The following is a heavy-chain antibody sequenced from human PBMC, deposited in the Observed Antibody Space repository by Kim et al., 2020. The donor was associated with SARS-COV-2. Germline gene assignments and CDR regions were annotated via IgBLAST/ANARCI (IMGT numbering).Heavy chain of an antibody. D-gene: IGHD3-10*01. Sequence: SSPNYPDAVKGRLTISRDNAKNTLYLQMNSLRAEDTAVYYCAAYYGSGSTWGQGTLVTVSS. CDR2: SSP. J-gene: IGHJ5*02. V-gene: IGHV3-74*01. CDR3: AAYYGSGST.